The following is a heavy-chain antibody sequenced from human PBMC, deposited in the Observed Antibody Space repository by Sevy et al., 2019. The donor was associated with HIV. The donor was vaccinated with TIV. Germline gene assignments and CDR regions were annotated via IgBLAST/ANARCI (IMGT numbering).Heavy chain of an antibody. CDR2: VSFDGNYT. V-gene: IGHV3-30-3*01. CDR3: ARDPNQDAFDI. Sequence: GGSLRLSCAASGFTFRTYSMYWVRQAPVKGLEWVALVSFDGNYTKYADSVKGRFTNSRDNSNNSLDLQMSSLRVEDTAVYYCARDPNQDAFDIWGQGTVVTVSS. D-gene: IGHD2-2*01. CDR1: GFTFRTYS. J-gene: IGHJ3*02.